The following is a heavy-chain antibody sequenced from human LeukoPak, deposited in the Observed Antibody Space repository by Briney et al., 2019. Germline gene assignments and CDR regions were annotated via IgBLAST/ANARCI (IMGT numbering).Heavy chain of an antibody. Sequence: PSKTLSLTCTVSGGSFSSSSNYWGWLHPPQGKGLEWAGSIYYSGTTYDDPSHKRRITISVDTSKNQFSLKLSSVPAADTAVYYCARRGHIRRGGPFDPWGQGTLVTVSS. V-gene: IGHV4-39*01. CDR3: ARRGHIRRGGPFDP. CDR2: IYYSGTT. D-gene: IGHD1-14*01. CDR1: GGSFSSSSNY. J-gene: IGHJ5*02.